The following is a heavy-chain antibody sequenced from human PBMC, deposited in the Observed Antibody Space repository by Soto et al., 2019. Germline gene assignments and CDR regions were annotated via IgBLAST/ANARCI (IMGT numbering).Heavy chain of an antibody. V-gene: IGHV4-59*01. J-gene: IGHJ4*02. CDR3: AAAPRY. CDR1: GGSISGYY. CDR2: IYYSGST. Sequence: PSETLSLTCSVSGGSISGYYWSWIRQTPEKGLEWIGYIYYSGSTYYNPSLKSRVTILIDMSKNQFSLKLTSVTAADTAVYYCAAAPRYWGQGILVTVSS. D-gene: IGHD2-15*01.